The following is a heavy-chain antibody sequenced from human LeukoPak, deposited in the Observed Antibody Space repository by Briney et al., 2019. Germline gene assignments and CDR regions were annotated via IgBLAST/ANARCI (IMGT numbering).Heavy chain of an antibody. Sequence: GGSLRLSCAASGFTFSSYGMHWVRQDPGKGLQWVAFIRYDGSNKYYADTVKGRFTISRDNSKNTLYLQMNSLRAEDTAVYYCAKSPGRCQLNYYYYMDVWGKGTTVTVSS. CDR1: GFTFSSYG. J-gene: IGHJ6*03. CDR2: IRYDGSNK. V-gene: IGHV3-30*02. CDR3: AKSPGRCQLNYYYYMDV. D-gene: IGHD2-2*01.